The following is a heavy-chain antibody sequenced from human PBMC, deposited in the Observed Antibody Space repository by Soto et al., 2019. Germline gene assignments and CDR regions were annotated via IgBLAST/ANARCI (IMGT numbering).Heavy chain of an antibody. Sequence: ASVKVSCKASGYTFTSYGISWARQAPGQGLDWMGWISAYNGNTNYAQKLQGRVTMTTDTSTSTAYMELSSLRSEDTAVYYCARERKFDFWRKGLDVWGQGTTVTVSS. CDR3: ARERKFDFWRKGLDV. J-gene: IGHJ6*02. CDR1: GYTFTSYG. D-gene: IGHD3-3*01. V-gene: IGHV1-18*01. CDR2: ISAYNGNT.